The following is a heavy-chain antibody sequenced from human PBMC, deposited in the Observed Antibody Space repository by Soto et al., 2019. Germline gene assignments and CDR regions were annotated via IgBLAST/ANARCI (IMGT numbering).Heavy chain of an antibody. CDR3: ARVPLPGGIAARRGWFDP. V-gene: IGHV1-69*13. D-gene: IGHD6-6*01. CDR1: GGTFSSYA. J-gene: IGHJ5*02. Sequence: ASVKVSCKASGGTFSSYAISWVRQAPGQGLEWMGGIIPIFGTANYAQKFQGRVTITADESTSAAYMELSSLRSEDTAVYYCARVPLPGGIAARRGWFDPWGQGTLVTVSS. CDR2: IIPIFGTA.